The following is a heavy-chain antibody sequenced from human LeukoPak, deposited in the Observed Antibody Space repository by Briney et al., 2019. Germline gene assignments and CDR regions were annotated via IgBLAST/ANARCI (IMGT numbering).Heavy chain of an antibody. J-gene: IGHJ3*02. Sequence: TSETLSLTCTVSGGSISSYYWSWIRQPPGKGLEWIGYIYYSGSTNYNPSLKSRVTISVDTSKNQFSLKLSSVTAADTAVYYCAREGCSSTSCYLTDAFDIWGQGTMVTVSS. CDR1: GGSISSYY. CDR2: IYYSGST. V-gene: IGHV4-59*01. D-gene: IGHD2-2*01. CDR3: AREGCSSTSCYLTDAFDI.